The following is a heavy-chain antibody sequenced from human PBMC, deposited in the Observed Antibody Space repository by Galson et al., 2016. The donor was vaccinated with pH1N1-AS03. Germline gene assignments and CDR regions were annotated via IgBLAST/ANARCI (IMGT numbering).Heavy chain of an antibody. Sequence: SLRLSCAASGFTFSAYAMSWVRQSPGKGLEWVSAVSDSGSNTYYSDSVKGRFTVSRDNSMNTLSLQMSSLRSDDTAVYYFAREYKVRGSTKGFDYWGQGTLVTVSS. D-gene: IGHD3-10*01. CDR3: AREYKVRGSTKGFDY. CDR1: GFTFSAYA. J-gene: IGHJ4*02. V-gene: IGHV3-23*01. CDR2: VSDSGSNT.